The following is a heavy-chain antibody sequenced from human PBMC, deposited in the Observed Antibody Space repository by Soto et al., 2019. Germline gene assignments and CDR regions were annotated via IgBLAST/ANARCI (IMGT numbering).Heavy chain of an antibody. J-gene: IGHJ4*02. D-gene: IGHD3-3*02. CDR1: DFSFSNAW. V-gene: IGHV3-15*07. CDR2: IKSKGDGGTT. CDR3: TSDLITFFY. Sequence: EVQLVESGGDLVRPGGSLRLSCEASDFSFSNAWMNWVRQAPGKGLEWVGRIKSKGDGGTTDYAAPVKARFTISRDDSKNTLFLQMNSLKTEDTAVYYCTSDLITFFYWGQGTLVTVSS.